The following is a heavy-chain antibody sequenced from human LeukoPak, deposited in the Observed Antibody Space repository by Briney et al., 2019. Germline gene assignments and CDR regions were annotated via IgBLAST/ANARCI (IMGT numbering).Heavy chain of an antibody. J-gene: IGHJ4*02. CDR1: GFTFSSSA. D-gene: IGHD3-10*01. CDR3: AKDPDYYGSGRSYYFDY. CDR2: ISGSGTST. V-gene: IGHV3-23*01. Sequence: PGGSLRLSCAASGFTFSSSAMSWVRQAPGKGLEWVSSISGSGTSTYYADSVKGRFTISRDNSKNTLYLQMNSLRAEDTAVYYCAKDPDYYGSGRSYYFDYWGQGTLVTVSS.